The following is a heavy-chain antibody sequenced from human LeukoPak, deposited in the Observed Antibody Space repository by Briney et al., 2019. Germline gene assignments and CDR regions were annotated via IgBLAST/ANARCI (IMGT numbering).Heavy chain of an antibody. CDR1: GFTFSSYW. V-gene: IGHV3-7*01. J-gene: IGHJ4*02. Sequence: GGSLRLSCATSGFTFSSYWMSWVRQAPGKGLEWVANIDQDGSEKYYVDSVKGRFSISRDNARNSLFLQMNSLRAEDTAVYYCAKDSYYDTQYYFDYWGQGTLVTVSS. CDR3: AKDSYYDTQYYFDY. D-gene: IGHD3-22*01. CDR2: IDQDGSEK.